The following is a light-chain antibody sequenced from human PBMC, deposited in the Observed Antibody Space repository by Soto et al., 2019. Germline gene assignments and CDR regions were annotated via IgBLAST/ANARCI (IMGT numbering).Light chain of an antibody. CDR1: SSDVGSHNL. J-gene: IGLJ2*01. V-gene: IGLV2-23*02. CDR2: EAS. Sequence: QSALTQPASVSGSPGQSITISCTGTSSDVGSHNLVSWYQQHPGKAPTLMIYEASKRPSGASNRFSGSKSGNTASLTISGLQAEDEADYYCCSYAGSSTFVIFGGGTKLTVL. CDR3: CSYAGSSTFVI.